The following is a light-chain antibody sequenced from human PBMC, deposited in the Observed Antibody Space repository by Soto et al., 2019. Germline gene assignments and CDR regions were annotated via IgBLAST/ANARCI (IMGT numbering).Light chain of an antibody. CDR2: GNS. Sequence: QSVLTQPPSVSGAPGQRGTISCTGSSSNIGAGYDVHWYQQLPGTAPKLLIYGNSNRPSGVPDRFSGSKSGTSASLAITGLQDEDEADYYCQSYDSGLRGYVFGTGTKLTVL. CDR3: QSYDSGLRGYV. CDR1: SSNIGAGYD. V-gene: IGLV1-40*01. J-gene: IGLJ1*01.